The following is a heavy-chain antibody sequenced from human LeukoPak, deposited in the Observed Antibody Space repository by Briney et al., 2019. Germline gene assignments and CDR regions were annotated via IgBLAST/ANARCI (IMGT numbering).Heavy chain of an antibody. CDR3: ARRDYYDSTGYFDS. D-gene: IGHD3-22*01. J-gene: IGHJ5*01. CDR1: GGSIRTHKW. Sequence: PSETLSLTCVVSGGSIRTHKWWSWVRQPPGKGLEWIGEVHQSGSTNYNPSLKSRVTISVDKSKNQFSLKLSSVIAADTAVYYCARRDYYDSTGYFDSWGQGTLVTVSS. CDR2: VHQSGST. V-gene: IGHV4-4*02.